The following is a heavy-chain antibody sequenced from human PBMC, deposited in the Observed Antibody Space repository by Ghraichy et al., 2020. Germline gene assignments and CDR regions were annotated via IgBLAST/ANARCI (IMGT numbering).Heavy chain of an antibody. CDR2: ISGSGGST. Sequence: GGSLRLSCAASGFTFSSYAMSWVRQAPGKGLEWVSAISGSGGSTYYADSVKGRFTISRDNSKNTLYLQMNSLRAEDTAVYYCAKVDQPPMYIVLMVYAFDYWGQGTLVTVSS. D-gene: IGHD2-8*01. CDR1: GFTFSSYA. V-gene: IGHV3-23*01. CDR3: AKVDQPPMYIVLMVYAFDY. J-gene: IGHJ4*02.